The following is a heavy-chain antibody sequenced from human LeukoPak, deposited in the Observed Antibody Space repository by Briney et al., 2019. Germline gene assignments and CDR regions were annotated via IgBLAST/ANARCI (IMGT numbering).Heavy chain of an antibody. Sequence: ASVKVSCKASGYTFTGYYMHSVRQAPGQGLEWMGWINPNSGGTKYAQKFQGRVTMTRDTSISTAYMVLSRLRSDDTAVYYCARNGVVVVADGWFDPWGQGTLVTVSS. CDR2: INPNSGGT. CDR1: GYTFTGYY. J-gene: IGHJ5*02. D-gene: IGHD2-15*01. V-gene: IGHV1-2*02. CDR3: ARNGVVVVADGWFDP.